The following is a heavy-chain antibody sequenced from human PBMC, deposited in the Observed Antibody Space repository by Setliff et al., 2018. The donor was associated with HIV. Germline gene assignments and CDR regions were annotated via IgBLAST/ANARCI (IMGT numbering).Heavy chain of an antibody. V-gene: IGHV3-30*01. D-gene: IGHD6-13*01. Sequence: GGSLRLSCAASGFIFSSYAMHWVRQAPGKGLEWVAVMSYDGNDKYYADSVKGRFTISRDNSKNTLFLQMNSLRPEDTAVYYCAKGDSSSEGMDVWGKGATVTVSS. J-gene: IGHJ6*03. CDR3: AKGDSSSEGMDV. CDR1: GFIFSSYA. CDR2: MSYDGNDK.